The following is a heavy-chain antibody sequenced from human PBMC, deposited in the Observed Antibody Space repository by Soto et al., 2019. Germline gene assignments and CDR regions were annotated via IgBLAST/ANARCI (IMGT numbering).Heavy chain of an antibody. CDR1: GFTFSSYW. CDR3: AREGCSGGSCYSAYYYYGMDV. V-gene: IGHV3-7*01. D-gene: IGHD2-15*01. Sequence: PGGSLRLSCAASGFTFSSYWMSWFRQAPGKGLEWVANIKQDGSEKYYVDSVKGRFTISRDNAKNSLYLQMNSLRAEDTAVYYCAREGCSGGSCYSAYYYYGMDVWGQGTTVTVSS. CDR2: IKQDGSEK. J-gene: IGHJ6*02.